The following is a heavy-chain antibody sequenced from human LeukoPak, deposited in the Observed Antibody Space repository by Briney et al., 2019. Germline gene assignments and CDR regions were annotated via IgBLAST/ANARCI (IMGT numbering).Heavy chain of an antibody. D-gene: IGHD2-21*02. CDR1: AFTFSSYW. CDR2: ISNGET. CDR3: VREAGYCASVCLKSNWFDP. J-gene: IGHJ5*02. V-gene: IGHV3-23*01. Sequence: GGSLRLSCEASAFTFSSYWMSWVRQPPGKGLEWVSAISNGETYYADSVRGRFTISRDDSKNTVYLQMNSLRDEDTALYYCVREAGYCASVCLKSNWFDPWGPGTLVTVSS.